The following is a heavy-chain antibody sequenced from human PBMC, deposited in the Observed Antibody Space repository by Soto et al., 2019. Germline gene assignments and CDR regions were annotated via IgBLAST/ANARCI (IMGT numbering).Heavy chain of an antibody. CDR2: IIPIFGTA. Sequence: QVQLVQSGAEVKKPGSSVKVSCKASGGIFSSYAISWVRQAPGQGLEWMGGIIPIFGTANYAQKFQGRVTITADESTSTAYMELSSLRSEDTAVYYCARAPSSGYYSISGPFDYWGQGTLVTVSS. CDR3: ARAPSSGYYSISGPFDY. V-gene: IGHV1-69*01. D-gene: IGHD3-22*01. CDR1: GGIFSSYA. J-gene: IGHJ4*02.